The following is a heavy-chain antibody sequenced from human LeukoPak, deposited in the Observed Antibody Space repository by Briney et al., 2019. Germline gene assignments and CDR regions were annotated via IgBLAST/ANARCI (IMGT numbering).Heavy chain of an antibody. CDR1: GGSISSGGYY. V-gene: IGHV4-30-2*01. CDR3: ARPYCGGDCPDAFDI. CDR2: IYHSGST. J-gene: IGHJ3*02. Sequence: SETLSLTCTVSGGSISSGGYYWSWIRQPPGKGLEWIGYIYHSGSTYYNPSLKSRVTISVDRSKNQFSLKLSSVTAADTAVYYCARPYCGGDCPDAFDIWGQGTMVTVSS. D-gene: IGHD2-21*01.